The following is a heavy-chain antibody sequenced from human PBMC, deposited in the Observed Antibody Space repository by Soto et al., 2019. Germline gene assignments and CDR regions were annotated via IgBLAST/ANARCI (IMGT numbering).Heavy chain of an antibody. CDR2: IHNSVST. CDR1: GGSISSGDYY. CDR3: ARSRYSGSYFFDY. J-gene: IGHJ4*02. D-gene: IGHD1-26*01. V-gene: IGHV4-30-4*01. Sequence: SETLSLTCTVSGGSISSGDYYWCWIRQPPGKGLEWIAYIHNSVSTHYNPSLKSRVTISVDTSKNQFSLKLSPVTAADTSVYYCARSRYSGSYFFDYWGQGILVTVSS.